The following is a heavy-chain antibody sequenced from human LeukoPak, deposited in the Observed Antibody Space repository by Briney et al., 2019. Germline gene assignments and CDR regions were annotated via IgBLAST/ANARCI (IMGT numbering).Heavy chain of an antibody. Sequence: PGGSLRLSCAASGFTFSSYSMNWVRQAPGKGLEWVSSISSSSSYIYYADSVKGRFTISRDHAKNSLYLQMNSLRAEDTAVYYCARDAITMVRGVLPPPWGQGTLVTVSS. J-gene: IGHJ5*02. CDR3: ARDAITMVRGVLPPP. D-gene: IGHD3-10*01. CDR2: ISSSSSYI. V-gene: IGHV3-21*06. CDR1: GFTFSSYS.